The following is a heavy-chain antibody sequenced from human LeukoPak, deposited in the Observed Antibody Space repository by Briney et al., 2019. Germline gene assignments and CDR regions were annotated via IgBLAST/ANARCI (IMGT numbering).Heavy chain of an antibody. Sequence: PGGSLRLSCAASGFTVSSNYMSWVRQAPGKGLEWVSVIYSGGSTYYADSVKGRFTISRDNSKNTLYLQMNSLRAEDTAVYYCARPGYCSSTSCYRPYYYYGMDVWGQGTTVTVSS. CDR1: GFTVSSNY. CDR3: ARPGYCSSTSCYRPYYYYGMDV. CDR2: IYSGGST. J-gene: IGHJ6*02. V-gene: IGHV3-66*04. D-gene: IGHD2-2*01.